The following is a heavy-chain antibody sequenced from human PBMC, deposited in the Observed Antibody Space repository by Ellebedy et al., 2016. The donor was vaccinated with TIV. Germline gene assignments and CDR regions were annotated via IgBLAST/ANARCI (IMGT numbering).Heavy chain of an antibody. CDR1: GYTFTGYY. CDR3: ASKPPRGDSDAFDI. Sequence: AASVKVSCKASGYTFTGYYMRWVRQAPGQGLEWMGWINPNSGGTNYAQKFQGWVTMTRDTSISTAYMELSRLRSDDTAVYYCASKPPRGDSDAFDIWGQGTMVTVSS. J-gene: IGHJ3*02. CDR2: INPNSGGT. V-gene: IGHV1-2*04. D-gene: IGHD4-17*01.